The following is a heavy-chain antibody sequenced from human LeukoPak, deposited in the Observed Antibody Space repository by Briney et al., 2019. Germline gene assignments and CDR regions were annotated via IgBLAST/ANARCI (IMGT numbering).Heavy chain of an antibody. Sequence: VASVKVSCKASAYTFSGYYMHWVRQAPGQGLEWMGWINSNSGATNYAQKFQGRVTLTTDTSISTVYMELSRLRFEDTAVYYCARVRDGYNDAYDIWGQGTMVTVHS. D-gene: IGHD5-24*01. J-gene: IGHJ3*02. CDR3: ARVRDGYNDAYDI. V-gene: IGHV1-2*02. CDR1: AYTFSGYY. CDR2: INSNSGAT.